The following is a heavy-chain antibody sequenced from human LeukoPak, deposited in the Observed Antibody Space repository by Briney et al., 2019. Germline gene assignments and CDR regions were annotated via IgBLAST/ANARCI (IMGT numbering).Heavy chain of an antibody. CDR1: GFTFSSYG. Sequence: GGSLRLSCAASGFTFSSYGMHWVRQAPGKGLEWVAFIRYDGSNKYYADSVKGRFTISRDNSKNTLYLQMNSLRAEDTAVYYCAKTYSSSWYPLYYFDYWGQGTLVTVSS. D-gene: IGHD6-13*01. CDR2: IRYDGSNK. V-gene: IGHV3-30*02. CDR3: AKTYSSSWYPLYYFDY. J-gene: IGHJ4*02.